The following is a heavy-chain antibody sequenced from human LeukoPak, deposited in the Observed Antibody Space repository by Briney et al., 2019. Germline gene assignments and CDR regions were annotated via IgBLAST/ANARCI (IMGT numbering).Heavy chain of an antibody. J-gene: IGHJ4*02. V-gene: IGHV4-59*01. Sequence: SETLSLTCTVSGCSISSYYWSWIRQPPGKELEWIGCIYYSGSTNYNPSLKSRVTISVDTSKNQFSLKLSSVTAADTAVYYCARADRSSSGGIFDYWGQGTLVTVSS. D-gene: IGHD6-19*01. CDR1: GCSISSYY. CDR3: ARADRSSSGGIFDY. CDR2: IYYSGST.